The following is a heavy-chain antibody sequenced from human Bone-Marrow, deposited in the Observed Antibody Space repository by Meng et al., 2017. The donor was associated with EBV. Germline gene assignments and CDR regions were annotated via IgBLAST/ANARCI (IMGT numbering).Heavy chain of an antibody. CDR1: GFSLSPRGVG. Sequence: QITLKKSGPPLVKPTQTLTLTCTFSGFSLSPRGVGVGWIRQPPGKALEWLAVIYWDDDKRYSPSLKSRLTIAKDTSKNQVVLTMTNMDPVDAATYYCAHLIAARPFDYWGRGSLVTVSS. V-gene: IGHV2-5*02. CDR2: IYWDDDK. CDR3: AHLIAARPFDY. D-gene: IGHD6-6*01. J-gene: IGHJ4*02.